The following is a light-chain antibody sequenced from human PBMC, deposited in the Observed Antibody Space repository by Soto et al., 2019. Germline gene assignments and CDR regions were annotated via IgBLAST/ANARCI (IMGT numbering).Light chain of an antibody. J-gene: IGLJ1*01. V-gene: IGLV2-8*01. CDR1: SGDVGGYNY. CDR3: SSYAGSNNLYV. Sequence: QSALTQPPSASGSPGQSVTISCTGTSGDVGGYNYVSWYQQHPGKAPKLMIYEVSKRPSGVPDRFSGSKSGNTASLTVSGLQAEDEADYYCSSYAGSNNLYVFGTGTKLTVL. CDR2: EVS.